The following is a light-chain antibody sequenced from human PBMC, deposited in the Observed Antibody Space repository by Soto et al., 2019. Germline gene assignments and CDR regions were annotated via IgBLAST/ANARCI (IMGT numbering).Light chain of an antibody. V-gene: IGKV3-11*01. J-gene: IGKJ3*01. Sequence: VVTNSPVTLSLTTGERATLSCRASQSVSSYLAWYQQKPGQAPRLLIYDASNRATGIPDRFSGSGSGADFTLTISSLVHAEVAMYYWPQRRNWLPIRFSHGTSLDIK. CDR2: DAS. CDR1: QSVSSY. CDR3: PQRRNWLPIR.